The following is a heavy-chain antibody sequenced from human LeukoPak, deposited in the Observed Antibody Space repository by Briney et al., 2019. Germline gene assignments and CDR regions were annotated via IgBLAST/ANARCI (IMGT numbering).Heavy chain of an antibody. V-gene: IGHV3-9*03. CDR3: AKDPSPYSSGWYSGFDP. Sequence: GGSLRLSCAASGFTFDDYAMHWVRQAPGKGLEWVSGISWNSGSIGYADSVKGRFTISRDNAKNSLYLQMNSLRAEDMALYYCAKDPSPYSSGWYSGFDPWGQGTLVTVSS. CDR2: ISWNSGSI. CDR1: GFTFDDYA. D-gene: IGHD6-19*01. J-gene: IGHJ5*02.